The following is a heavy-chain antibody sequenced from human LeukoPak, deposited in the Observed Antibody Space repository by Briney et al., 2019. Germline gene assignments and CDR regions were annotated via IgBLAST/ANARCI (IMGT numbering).Heavy chain of an antibody. V-gene: IGHV4-61*02. CDR3: ASEIGGGVIVDAFDI. CDR1: GNSISSGDYY. Sequence: SETLSLTCTVSGNSISSGDYYWSWIRQPAGKGLEWVGRICTSGSTTYNPSLKSRVTISVDTSKNQFSLKLSSVTAADTAVYYCASEIGGGVIVDAFDIWGQGTMVTVSS. J-gene: IGHJ3*02. CDR2: ICTSGST. D-gene: IGHD3-16*02.